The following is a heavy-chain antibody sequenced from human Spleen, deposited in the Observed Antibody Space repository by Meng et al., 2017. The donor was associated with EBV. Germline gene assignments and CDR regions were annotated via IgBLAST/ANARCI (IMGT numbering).Heavy chain of an antibody. J-gene: IGHJ5*02. CDR1: GYTFTTFA. CDR2: INTNTGNP. V-gene: IGHV7-4-1*02. Sequence: VQSGSALKEPGASVKVSCKASGYTFTTFAMHWVRQAPGQGLEWMGWINTNTGNPTYAQGFAGRFVFSLDTSVNTAYLQISSLKAEDTAVYYCARPMTTVTTYWFDPWGQGTLVTVSS. D-gene: IGHD4-17*01. CDR3: ARPMTTVTTYWFDP.